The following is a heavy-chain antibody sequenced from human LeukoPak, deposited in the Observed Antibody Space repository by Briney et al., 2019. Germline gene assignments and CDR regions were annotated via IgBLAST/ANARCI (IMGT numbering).Heavy chain of an antibody. V-gene: IGHV3-30-3*02. CDR3: AKRVGYYFEY. CDR1: GFTFSSYA. D-gene: IGHD6-13*01. J-gene: IGHJ4*02. Sequence: GGSLRLSCAASGFTFSSYAMHWVRQAPGKGLEWVAVISYDGSNKYYADSVKGRFTISRDNSKNTLYLQMNSLRVEDTAVYYCAKRVGYYFEYWGQGTLVTVSS. CDR2: ISYDGSNK.